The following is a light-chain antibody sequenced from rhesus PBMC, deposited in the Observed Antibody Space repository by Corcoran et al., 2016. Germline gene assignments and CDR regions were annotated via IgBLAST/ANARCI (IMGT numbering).Light chain of an antibody. CDR3: QQHDNSPPT. J-gene: IGKJ1*01. V-gene: IGKV1-69*01. CDR1: QGISNW. Sequence: DIQLTQSPSSLSASVGDRVTITCRASQGISNWLAWYQQKPGKAPKLLIYRASNLETGVPSRFSGSGSGTDFTLTISSLQPEDIATYYCQQHDNSPPTFGQGTKVEIK. CDR2: RAS.